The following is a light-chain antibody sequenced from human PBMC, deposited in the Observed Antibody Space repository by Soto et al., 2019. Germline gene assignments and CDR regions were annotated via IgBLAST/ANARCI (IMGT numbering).Light chain of an antibody. J-gene: IGLJ1*01. V-gene: IGLV1-47*02. Sequence: QSALTQPPSASGTPGQRVTISCSGSSSNIGINYVYWYQQLPGTAPKLLIYSNNQRPSGVPDRFSASKSGTSASLAISGLRSEDEADYYCAAWDDSLSGYVFGTGTKLTVL. CDR1: SSNIGINY. CDR2: SNN. CDR3: AAWDDSLSGYV.